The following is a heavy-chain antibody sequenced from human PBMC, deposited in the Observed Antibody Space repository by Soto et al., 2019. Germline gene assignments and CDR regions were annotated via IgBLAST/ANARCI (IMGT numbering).Heavy chain of an antibody. Sequence: QVQLVESGGGLVKPGGSLRLSCAASGFTFTDYYMSWIRQAPGKGLEWVSYISSSGSTIYYSDSVKGRFTISRDNAKNSLILQMNSLRAEDLAVYYCARYYDSFADYVPTSWGQAILVTVSS. V-gene: IGHV3-11*01. CDR1: GFTFTDYY. CDR2: ISSSGSTI. J-gene: IGHJ5*02. CDR3: ARYYDSFADYVPTS. D-gene: IGHD3-22*01.